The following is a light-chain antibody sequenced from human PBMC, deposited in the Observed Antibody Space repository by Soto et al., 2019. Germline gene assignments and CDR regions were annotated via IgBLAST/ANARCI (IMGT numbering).Light chain of an antibody. CDR1: SSDVGHYNY. J-gene: IGLJ3*02. CDR3: SSYTGSRTLV. Sequence: QSVLTQASSVSGSPGQSISISCPGTSSDVGHYNYVSWYQQQPGKAPKLMIYEVSNRPSGVSNRFSGSKFGNTASLTISGLQAEDEADYYCSSYTGSRTLVFGGGTKVTVL. V-gene: IGLV2-14*01. CDR2: EVS.